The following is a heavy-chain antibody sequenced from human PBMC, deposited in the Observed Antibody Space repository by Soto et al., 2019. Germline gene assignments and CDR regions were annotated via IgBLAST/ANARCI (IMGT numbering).Heavy chain of an antibody. D-gene: IGHD3-10*01. V-gene: IGHV4-4*02. J-gene: IGHJ4*02. Sequence: QVQLQESGPGLVKPSGTLSLTCALSGASIITDNWWSWVRQPPGKEMEWIGGIYHSGNTNFYPSVRSRVTLSVDTSKTQFSLTVSSVTAADTAIYYCARASASSKLRGVVINWGQGTLVTVSS. CDR3: ARASASSKLRGVVIN. CDR1: GASIITDNW. CDR2: IYHSGNT.